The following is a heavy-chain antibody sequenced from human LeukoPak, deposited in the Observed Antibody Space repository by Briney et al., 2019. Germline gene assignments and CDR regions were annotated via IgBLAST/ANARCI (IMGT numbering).Heavy chain of an antibody. V-gene: IGHV4-39*01. Sequence: SETLSLTCTVSGGSISSSSYYWGWIRQPPGKGLEWIGSIYYSGSTYYNPSLKSRVTISVDTSKNQFSLKLSSVTAADTAVYYCARFRQQWLVGNWFDPWGQGTLVTVSS. J-gene: IGHJ5*02. CDR2: IYYSGST. D-gene: IGHD6-19*01. CDR3: ARFRQQWLVGNWFDP. CDR1: GGSISSSSYY.